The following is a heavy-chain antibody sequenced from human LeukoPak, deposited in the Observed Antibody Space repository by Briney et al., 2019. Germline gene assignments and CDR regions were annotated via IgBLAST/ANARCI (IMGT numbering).Heavy chain of an antibody. CDR1: GVTFSSYS. V-gene: IGHV3-21*01. CDR2: ISSSSSYI. D-gene: IGHD3-22*01. Sequence: GGSLRLSCAASGVTFSSYSMNWVRQAPGKGLEWVSSISSSSSYIYYADSVKGRFTISRDNAKNSLYLQMNSLRAEDTAVYYCARERALGYYYDSSWGQGTLVTVSS. CDR3: ARERALGYYYDSS. J-gene: IGHJ4*02.